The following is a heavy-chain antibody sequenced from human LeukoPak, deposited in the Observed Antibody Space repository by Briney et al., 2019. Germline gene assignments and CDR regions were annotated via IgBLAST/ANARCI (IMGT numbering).Heavy chain of an antibody. CDR2: ISDSTSSM. J-gene: IGHJ4*02. V-gene: IGHV3-48*04. CDR3: ARATVTPGY. CDR1: GFTFTNYG. Sequence: GGSLRLSCAASGFTFTNYGMNWVRQAPGKGLEWVSYISDSTSSMYYTDSVKGRFTISRDNAKNSLYLQMNSLRAEDTAVYYCARATVTPGYWGQGTLVTVSS. D-gene: IGHD4-17*01.